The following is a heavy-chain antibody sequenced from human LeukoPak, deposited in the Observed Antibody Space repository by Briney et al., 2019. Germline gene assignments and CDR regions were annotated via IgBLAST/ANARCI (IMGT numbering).Heavy chain of an antibody. J-gene: IGHJ4*02. CDR3: ARPFIETPSLGALDY. Sequence: ASVKVSCKASGYTFTDYYMHWVRQAPGQGLEWMGSINPDSGGTNYAQNFQGRVTMTRDTSISTAYMGLSRLRSDDTAVYYCARPFIETPSLGALDYWGQGTLVTVSS. CDR2: INPDSGGT. V-gene: IGHV1-2*02. CDR1: GYTFTDYY. D-gene: IGHD4-23*01.